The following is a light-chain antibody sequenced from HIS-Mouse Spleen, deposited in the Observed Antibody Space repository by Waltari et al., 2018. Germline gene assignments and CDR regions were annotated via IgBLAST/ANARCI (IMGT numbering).Light chain of an antibody. CDR3: CSYAGSSTFEV. CDR1: SSDVGSYNL. J-gene: IGLJ2*01. Sequence: QSALTQPASVSGSPGQSITIPCTGTSSDVGSYNLVPWYQQHPGKAPKLTIYEGSKRPSGVSNRFSGSKSGNTASLTISGLQAEDEADYYCCSYAGSSTFEVFGGGTKLTVL. V-gene: IGLV2-23*03. CDR2: EGS.